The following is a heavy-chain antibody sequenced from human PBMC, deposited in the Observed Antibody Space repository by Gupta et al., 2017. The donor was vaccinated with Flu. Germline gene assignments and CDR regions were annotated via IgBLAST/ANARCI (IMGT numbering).Heavy chain of an antibody. V-gene: IGHV4-34*01. D-gene: IGHD3-22*01. Sequence: QVQLQQWGAGLLKPSETLSLTCAVYGGSFSGYYWSWIRQPPGKGLEWIGEINHSGSTNYNPSLKSRVTISVDTSKNQFSLKLSSVTAADTAVYYCARGEDSPDYYYYGMDVWGQGTKVTVSS. J-gene: IGHJ6*02. CDR1: GGSFSGYY. CDR2: INHSGST. CDR3: ARGEDSPDYYYYGMDV.